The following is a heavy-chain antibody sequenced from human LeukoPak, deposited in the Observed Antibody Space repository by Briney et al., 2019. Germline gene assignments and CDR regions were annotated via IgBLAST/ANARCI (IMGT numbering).Heavy chain of an antibody. CDR1: GFTSSSYA. V-gene: IGHV3-30*04. CDR2: ISYDGSNK. CDR3: ARRGYGQNYFDY. J-gene: IGHJ4*02. D-gene: IGHD4-17*01. Sequence: PGRSLRLSCAASGFTSSSYAMHWVRQAPGKGLEWVAVISYDGSNKYYADSVKGRFTISRDNSKNTLYLQMNSLRAEDTAVYYCARRGYGQNYFDYWGQGTLVTVSS.